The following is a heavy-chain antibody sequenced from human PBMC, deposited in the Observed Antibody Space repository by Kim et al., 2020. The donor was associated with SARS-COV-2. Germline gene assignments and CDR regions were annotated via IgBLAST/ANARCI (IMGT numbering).Heavy chain of an antibody. J-gene: IGHJ5*02. D-gene: IGHD3-10*01. CDR2: IIPIFGTA. V-gene: IGHV1-69*13. Sequence: SVKVSCKASGGTFSSYAISWVRQAPGQGLEWMGGIIPIFGTANYAQKFQGRVTITADESTSTAYMELSSLRSEDTAVYYCACGFRELVNWFDPWGQGTLVTVSS. CDR3: ACGFRELVNWFDP. CDR1: GGTFSSYA.